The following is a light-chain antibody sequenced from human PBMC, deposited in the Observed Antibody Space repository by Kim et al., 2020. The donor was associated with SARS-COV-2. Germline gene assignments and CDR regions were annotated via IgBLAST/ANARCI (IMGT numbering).Light chain of an antibody. CDR2: DAS. Sequence: SPGERATLPCRASQTISSYLAWYQQKPGQAPRLLIYDASTRATGIPARFSGSGSGTEFTLTISSLQSEDFGIYYCQQYNDWPPGDTFGQGTKLEI. CDR3: QQYNDWPPGDT. J-gene: IGKJ2*01. CDR1: QTISSY. V-gene: IGKV3-15*01.